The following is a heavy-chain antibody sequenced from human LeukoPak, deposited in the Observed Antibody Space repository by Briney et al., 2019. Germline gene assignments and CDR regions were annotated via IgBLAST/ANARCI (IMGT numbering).Heavy chain of an antibody. CDR3: ARGDGRGRSDGAT. D-gene: IGHD5-18*01. CDR1: GFSFSNHW. J-gene: IGHJ4*02. Sequence: PGESLRLSCGASGFSFSNHWMGWVRQAPENGREWVAIMNQHGNDKYHLDSVKGRFTISRDNAKNTLYLQMNSLRVEDTAVYYCARGDGRGRSDGATWGPGTLVTVSS. CDR2: MNQHGNDK. V-gene: IGHV3-7*01.